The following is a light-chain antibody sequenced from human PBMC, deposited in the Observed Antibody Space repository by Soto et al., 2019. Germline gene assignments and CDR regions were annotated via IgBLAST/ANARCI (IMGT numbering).Light chain of an antibody. CDR2: GAS. CDR1: HSVNSH. Sequence: MMMTQSPATLSVSPGERVTLSCRTSHSVNSHVAWYQQKPGQAPRLLIYGASTRVTGIPARFSGSGSGTEFTLTISSLQSEDFAVYYCQQYNNWPLTFGGGTKVDI. CDR3: QQYNNWPLT. V-gene: IGKV3-15*01. J-gene: IGKJ4*01.